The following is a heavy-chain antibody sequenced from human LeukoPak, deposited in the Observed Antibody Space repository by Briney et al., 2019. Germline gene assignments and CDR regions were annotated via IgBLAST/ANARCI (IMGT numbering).Heavy chain of an antibody. CDR2: IIPILGIA. CDR3: ARVYYYDSSGYYYFDY. V-gene: IGHV1-69*04. Sequence: SVKVSCKASGDTFSSYAISWVRQAPGQGLEWMGRIIPILGIANYAQKFQGRVTITADKSTSTAYMELSSLRSEDTAVYYCARVYYYDSSGYYYFDYWGQGTLVTVSS. CDR1: GDTFSSYA. D-gene: IGHD3-22*01. J-gene: IGHJ4*02.